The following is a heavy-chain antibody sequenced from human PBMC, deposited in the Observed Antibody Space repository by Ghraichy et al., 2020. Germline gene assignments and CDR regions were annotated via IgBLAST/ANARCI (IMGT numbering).Heavy chain of an antibody. D-gene: IGHD5-12*01. V-gene: IGHV4-31*03. CDR2: IYYSGST. CDR1: GGSISSGGYY. J-gene: IGHJ4*02. Sequence: SETLSLTCSVSGGSISSGGYYWSWIRQHPGKGLVWIGYIYYSGSTYYNPSLKSRVTISVDTSKNQFSLKLRSVTAADTAVYYCASLAEVATDYFDYWGQGTLVTVSS. CDR3: ASLAEVATDYFDY.